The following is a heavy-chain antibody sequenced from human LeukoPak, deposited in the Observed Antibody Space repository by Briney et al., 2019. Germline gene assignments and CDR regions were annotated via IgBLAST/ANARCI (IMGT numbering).Heavy chain of an antibody. CDR2: IYYSGST. J-gene: IGHJ6*03. Sequence: SETLSLTCTVSGGSISSNYWSWIRQPPGKGLEWIGYIYYSGSTNYNPALKSRVTISVDTSKNHFSLRLSSVTAADTAVYYCARFLGTSSGFQKVSYYYYYMDVWGKGTTVTVSS. V-gene: IGHV4-59*01. CDR1: GGSISSNY. D-gene: IGHD3-10*01. CDR3: ARFLGTSSGFQKVSYYYYYMDV.